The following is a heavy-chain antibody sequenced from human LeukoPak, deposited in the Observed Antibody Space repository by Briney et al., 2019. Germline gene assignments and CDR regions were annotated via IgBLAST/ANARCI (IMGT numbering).Heavy chain of an antibody. CDR2: MNPSGGST. V-gene: IGHV1-46*01. CDR3: ASAGLLVGGFDC. J-gene: IGHJ4*02. CDR1: VYTFTRYY. D-gene: IGHD2-21*02. Sequence: GASENVSYKTSVYTFTRYYMLWVRQAPGQAREGMGLMNPSGGSTSYAQKFQGRVTMPRDTPTSTLYMELSSLRPQDTAVYYCASAGLLVGGFDCGGQGTLVTVSS.